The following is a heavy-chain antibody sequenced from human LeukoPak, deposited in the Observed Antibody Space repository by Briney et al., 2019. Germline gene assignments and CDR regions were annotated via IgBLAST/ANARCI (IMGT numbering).Heavy chain of an antibody. D-gene: IGHD1-26*01. J-gene: IGHJ4*02. CDR1: GFTFSSYG. V-gene: IGHV3-21*01. Sequence: SGGSLRLSCAASGFTFSSYGMNWVRQAPGKGLEWVSSISSSSSYIYYADSVKGRFTISRDNAKNSLYLQMNSLRAEDTAVYYCARGRGYSGSYRDLVYWGQGTLVTVSS. CDR2: ISSSSSYI. CDR3: ARGRGYSGSYRDLVY.